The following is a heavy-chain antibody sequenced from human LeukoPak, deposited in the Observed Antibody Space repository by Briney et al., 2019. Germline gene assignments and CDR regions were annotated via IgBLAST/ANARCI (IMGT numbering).Heavy chain of an antibody. J-gene: IGHJ4*02. CDR1: GFTFSSYA. CDR2: ISGSGGST. Sequence: GGSLTLSCAASGFTFSSYAMSWVRQAPGKGLEWVSAISGSGGSTYYADSVKGRFTISRDNSKNTLYLQMNSLRAEDTAVYYCAKTVAILWFGEFMYYFDYWGQGTLVTVSS. CDR3: AKTVAILWFGEFMYYFDY. V-gene: IGHV3-23*01. D-gene: IGHD3-10*01.